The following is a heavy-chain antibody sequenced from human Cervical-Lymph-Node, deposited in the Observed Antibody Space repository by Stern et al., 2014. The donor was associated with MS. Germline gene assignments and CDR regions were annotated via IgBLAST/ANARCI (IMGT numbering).Heavy chain of an antibody. CDR3: SRDADGYSLVFGY. D-gene: IGHD5-24*01. V-gene: IGHV4-30-4*08. J-gene: IGHJ4*02. CDR1: CGSISRAEYY. Sequence: VQLEESGPGLVKPSQTLSLTCAVTCGSISRAEYYWSWIRQSPGKGLEWIGYIHNSGTTSYNPSLKSRVTISVDTSKNQFSLKLSSVTAADTAVYYCSRDADGYSLVFGYWGRGTLVTVSS. CDR2: IHNSGTT.